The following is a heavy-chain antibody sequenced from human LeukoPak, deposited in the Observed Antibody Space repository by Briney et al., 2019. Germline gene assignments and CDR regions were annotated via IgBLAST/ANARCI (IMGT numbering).Heavy chain of an antibody. CDR1: GFIYSNFA. CDR3: AKDLSYGDTSYFYYYMDV. J-gene: IGHJ6*03. V-gene: IGHV3-23*01. D-gene: IGHD4-17*01. Sequence: GGSLRLSCAASGFIYSNFAMSWVRQAPGKGLEWVSVISGSGGSSFYADSVKGRFIISRDNSKNALYLQMNSLRVEDTAQYYCAKDLSYGDTSYFYYYMDVWGKGTTVTVSS. CDR2: ISGSGGSS.